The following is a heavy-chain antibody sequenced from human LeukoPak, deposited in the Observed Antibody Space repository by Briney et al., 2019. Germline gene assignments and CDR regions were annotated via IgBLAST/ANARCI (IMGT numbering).Heavy chain of an antibody. D-gene: IGHD5-18*01. Sequence: GESLKISCKGSGYSFTSYWSGWVRQMPGKGLEWMGIIYPGDSDTGYSPSFQGQVTISADKSISTPYLQWSSLKASDTAMYYCARRRDERGYKDIFDIWGQGTMVTVSS. J-gene: IGHJ3*02. V-gene: IGHV5-51*01. CDR3: ARRRDERGYKDIFDI. CDR2: IYPGDSDT. CDR1: GYSFTSYW.